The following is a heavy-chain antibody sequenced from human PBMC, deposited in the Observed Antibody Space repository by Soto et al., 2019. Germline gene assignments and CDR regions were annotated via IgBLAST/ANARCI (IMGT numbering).Heavy chain of an antibody. V-gene: IGHV1-2*04. CDR2: INPNSGGT. Sequence: ASVKVSCKASGYTFTGYYMHWVRQAPGQGLEWMGWINPNSGGTNYAQKFQGWVTMTRDTSISTAYMELSRLRSDDTAVYYCARDGGPNYGDLLYCFDYWGQGTLVTVSS. CDR3: ARDGGPNYGDLLYCFDY. CDR1: GYTFTGYY. D-gene: IGHD4-17*01. J-gene: IGHJ4*02.